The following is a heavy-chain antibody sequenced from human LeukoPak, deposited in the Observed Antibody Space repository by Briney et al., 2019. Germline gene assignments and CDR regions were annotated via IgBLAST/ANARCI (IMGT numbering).Heavy chain of an antibody. V-gene: IGHV4-61*01. CDR3: ARYKTGTAVDY. D-gene: IGHD2-21*02. CDR2: IYYSGST. J-gene: IGHJ4*02. Sequence: SETLSLTCTVSGGSFSSGSYYWSWIRQPPGKGLEWIGYIYYSGSTNYNPSLKSRVTISVDTSKNQFSLKLSSVTAADTAVYYCARYKTGTAVDYWGQGTLVTVSS. CDR1: GGSFSSGSYY.